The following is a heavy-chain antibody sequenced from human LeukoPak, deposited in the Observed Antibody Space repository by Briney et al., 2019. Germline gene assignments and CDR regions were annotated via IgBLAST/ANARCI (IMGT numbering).Heavy chain of an antibody. CDR2: IYYTGST. CDR1: GDSISSFY. Sequence: SETLSLTCTVSGDSISSFYWSWIRQPPGKGLEWIGYIYYTGSTNYNPSLKSRVTISVDTSKNQFSLKLSSVTAADTAVYYCAGGGGWNDKFHYWGQGTLVTVSS. CDR3: AGGGGWNDKFHY. J-gene: IGHJ4*02. V-gene: IGHV4-59*03. D-gene: IGHD1-1*01.